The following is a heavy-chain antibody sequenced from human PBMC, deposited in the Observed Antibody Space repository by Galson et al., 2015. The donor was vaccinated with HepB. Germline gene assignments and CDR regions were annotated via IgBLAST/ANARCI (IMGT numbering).Heavy chain of an antibody. CDR1: GFTFSSYA. Sequence: LRLSCAASGFTFSSYAMSWVRQAPGKGLEWVSAISGSGGSTYYADSVKGRFTISRDNSKNTLYLQMNSLRAEDTAVYYCAKGTPRNMIVVVIDQYYFDYWGQGTLVTVSS. J-gene: IGHJ4*02. CDR3: AKGTPRNMIVVVIDQYYFDY. V-gene: IGHV3-23*01. D-gene: IGHD3-22*01. CDR2: ISGSGGST.